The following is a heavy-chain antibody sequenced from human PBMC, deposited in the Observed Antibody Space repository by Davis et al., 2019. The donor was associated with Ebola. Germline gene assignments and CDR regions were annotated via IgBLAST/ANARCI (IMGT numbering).Heavy chain of an antibody. D-gene: IGHD6-19*01. J-gene: IGHJ5*01. CDR1: GFTFSSYW. Sequence: PGGSLRLSCAASGFTFSSYWMHWVRQGPGKGLVWVSRINFDGTRTTYADSVKGRFTITRDNAKNTLYLQMNSLRAEDTAVYYCARDSGWSGVVSWGQGTLVTVSS. V-gene: IGHV3-74*01. CDR2: INFDGTRT. CDR3: ARDSGWSGVVS.